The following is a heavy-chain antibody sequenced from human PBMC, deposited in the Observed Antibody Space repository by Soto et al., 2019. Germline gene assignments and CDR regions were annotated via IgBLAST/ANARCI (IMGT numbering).Heavy chain of an antibody. CDR3: AKATSSSWYYYYYMDV. V-gene: IGHV3-23*01. CDR1: GFTFSSYA. D-gene: IGHD6-13*01. CDR2: ISGSGGST. J-gene: IGHJ6*03. Sequence: GGSLRLSCAASGFTFSSYAMSWVRQAPGKGLEWVSAISGSGGSTYYADSVKGRFTISRDNSKNTLYLQMNSLRAEDTAVYYCAKATSSSWYYYYYMDVWGKGTTVTVSS.